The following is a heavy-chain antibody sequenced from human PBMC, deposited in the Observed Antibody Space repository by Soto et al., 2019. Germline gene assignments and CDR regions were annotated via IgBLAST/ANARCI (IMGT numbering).Heavy chain of an antibody. CDR3: ARIPHSTTSYSDHSCGMAV. J-gene: IGHJ6*02. D-gene: IGHD3-10*01. CDR1: GYSFTSYW. V-gene: IGHV5-51*01. Sequence: PGESLKISCKGSGYSFTSYWIGWVRQTPGKGLEWMGSIYPADSDTRYSPSFQGQVTISADKSIRTAYLEWSSLKASDSAMYYCARIPHSTTSYSDHSCGMAVWGQGPKVTVSS. CDR2: IYPADSDT.